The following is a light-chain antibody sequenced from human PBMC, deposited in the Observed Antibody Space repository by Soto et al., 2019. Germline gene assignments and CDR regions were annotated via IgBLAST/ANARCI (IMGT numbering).Light chain of an antibody. CDR1: SSDVGGHNF. Sequence: SALTQPASVSGSPGQSITISCTGTSSDVGGHNFVSWYQHHPGKAPKLIIYDVNNRPSGVSNRFSGSKSGNTASLTISGLQAEDEADYYCTSYTTSSTYVFGTGTKLTVL. V-gene: IGLV2-14*03. CDR2: DVN. CDR3: TSYTTSSTYV. J-gene: IGLJ1*01.